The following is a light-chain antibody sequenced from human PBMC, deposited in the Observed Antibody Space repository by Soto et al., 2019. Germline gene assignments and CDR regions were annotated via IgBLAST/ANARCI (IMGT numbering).Light chain of an antibody. CDR3: QQYKIITAIT. Sequence: DIQMTQSPSSLSASVGDRVTITCQASQDITNHLNWYQQKPGKAPKLLIYDASNLETGVPSRFSGSGSGTDFTFTINSLQPEDFATYYCQQYKIITAITVGPGTKVDIK. J-gene: IGKJ3*01. CDR1: QDITNH. CDR2: DAS. V-gene: IGKV1-33*01.